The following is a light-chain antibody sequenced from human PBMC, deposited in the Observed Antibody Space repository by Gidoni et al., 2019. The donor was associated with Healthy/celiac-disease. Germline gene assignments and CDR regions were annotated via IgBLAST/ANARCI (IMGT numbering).Light chain of an antibody. CDR2: GAS. J-gene: IGKJ2*01. Sequence: EIVLTQSPGTLSLSPGERATLSCRASQSVSSSYLAWYQQKPGQAPRLLIYGASSRATGIPDRFSGSVSGTDFTLTISRLEPEDFAVYYCQQYGSSPRLYTFXQXTKLEIK. V-gene: IGKV3-20*01. CDR3: QQYGSSPRLYT. CDR1: QSVSSSY.